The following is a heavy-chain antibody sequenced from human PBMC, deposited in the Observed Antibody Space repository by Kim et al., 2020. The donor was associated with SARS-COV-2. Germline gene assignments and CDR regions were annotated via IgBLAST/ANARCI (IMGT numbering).Heavy chain of an antibody. J-gene: IGHJ5*02. V-gene: IGHV3-23*01. Sequence: GGSLRLSCAASGFTFSSYAMSWVRQAPGKGLEWVSAISGSGGSTYYADSVKGRFTISRDNSKNTLYLQMNSLRAEDTAVYYCAKEGLRSGSLDLNWFDPWGQGTLVTVSS. CDR2: ISGSGGST. D-gene: IGHD1-26*01. CDR3: AKEGLRSGSLDLNWFDP. CDR1: GFTFSSYA.